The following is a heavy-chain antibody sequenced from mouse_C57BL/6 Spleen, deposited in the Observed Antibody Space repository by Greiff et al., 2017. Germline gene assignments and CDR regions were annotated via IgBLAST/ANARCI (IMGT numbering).Heavy chain of an antibody. D-gene: IGHD1-1*01. V-gene: IGHV1-81*01. CDR2: IYPRSGNT. CDR1: GYTFTSYG. J-gene: IGHJ2*01. Sequence: QVQLQQSGAELARPGASVKLSCKASGYTFTSYGISWVKQRTGQGLEWIGEIYPRSGNTYYNEKFKGKATLTADKSSSTAYMELSSLTSEDSAVYYCARSAYYGSSGGYWGQGTTLTVSS. CDR3: ARSAYYGSSGGY.